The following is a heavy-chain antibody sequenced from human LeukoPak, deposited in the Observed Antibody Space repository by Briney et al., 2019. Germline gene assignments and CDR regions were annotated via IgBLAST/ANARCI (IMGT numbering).Heavy chain of an antibody. V-gene: IGHV3-30*02. CDR3: AKDLEWGAIVVVPAAIDY. J-gene: IGHJ4*02. CDR2: IRYDGSNK. D-gene: IGHD2-2*01. CDR1: GFTFSSYG. Sequence: GGSLRLSCAASGFTFSSYGMHWVRQAPCKGLEWVAFIRYDGSNKYYADSVKGRFTISRDNSKNTLYLQMNSLRAEDTAVYYCAKDLEWGAIVVVPAAIDYWGQGTLVTVSS.